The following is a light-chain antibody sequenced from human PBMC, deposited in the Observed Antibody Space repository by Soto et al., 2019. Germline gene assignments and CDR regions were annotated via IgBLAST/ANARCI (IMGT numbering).Light chain of an antibody. CDR2: AAS. J-gene: IGKJ5*01. CDR1: QSISSW. Sequence: DIQMTQSPSTLSASLGDRVTITCRASQSISSWLAWYQQKPGKAPKRLIYAASSLQSGVPSRFSGSGSGTAFTLTISNLQPEDFATYYCQQSYSNPITFGQGTRLEIK. V-gene: IGKV1-39*01. CDR3: QQSYSNPIT.